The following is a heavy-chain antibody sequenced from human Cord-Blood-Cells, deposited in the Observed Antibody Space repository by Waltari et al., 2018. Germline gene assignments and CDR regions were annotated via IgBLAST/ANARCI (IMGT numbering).Heavy chain of an antibody. Sequence: QVQLQQWGAGLLKPSETLSLTCAVYGGSFSGYYWSWIRQPPGKGPEWVGEINRGGSTNCNPALKSRITISEDTSKNQFSLKRSSVTAAETAVYYCARGRYCSSTSCYRYYYYYYMDVWGKGTTVTVSS. V-gene: IGHV4-34*01. J-gene: IGHJ6*03. D-gene: IGHD2-2*01. CDR2: INRGGST. CDR3: ARGRYCSSTSCYRYYYYYYMDV. CDR1: GGSFSGYY.